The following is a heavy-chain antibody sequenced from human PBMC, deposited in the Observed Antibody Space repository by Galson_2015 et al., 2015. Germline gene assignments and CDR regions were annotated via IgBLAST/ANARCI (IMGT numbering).Heavy chain of an antibody. CDR1: GFTFSSYA. Sequence: SLRLSCAASGFTFSSYAMHWVRQAPGKGLEWVAVISYDGSNKYYADSVKGRFTISRDNSKNTLYLQMNSLRAEDTAVYYCAKASFEGAVAGMDVWGQGTTVTVSS. V-gene: IGHV3-30-3*01. D-gene: IGHD6-19*01. CDR3: AKASFEGAVAGMDV. CDR2: ISYDGSNK. J-gene: IGHJ6*02.